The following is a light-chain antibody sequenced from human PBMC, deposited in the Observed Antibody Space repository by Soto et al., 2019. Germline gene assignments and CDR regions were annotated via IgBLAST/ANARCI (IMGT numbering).Light chain of an antibody. CDR3: QQFDSVPCT. CDR1: QDITNY. Sequence: IQMTQSPSSLSASVGDRVTITCQASQDITNYLIWYQQKPGKAPKLLIYDASSLGTGVSSRFIGSGSGTHFTLTISSLQPEDIATYYCQQFDSVPCTFGQGTKLEMK. J-gene: IGKJ2*02. V-gene: IGKV1-33*01. CDR2: DAS.